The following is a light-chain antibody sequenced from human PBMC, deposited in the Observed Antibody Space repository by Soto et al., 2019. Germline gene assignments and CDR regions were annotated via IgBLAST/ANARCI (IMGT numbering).Light chain of an antibody. J-gene: IGKJ4*01. CDR2: AAS. CDR1: EDITIY. V-gene: IGKV1-9*01. Sequence: IQLTHSPSSLSSSVGDGVTITCLSSEDITIYLAWYQQKPGKAPDLLMYAASTLQSGVPSRFSGSGSGTDFTLTISSLQAEDFATYYCQQTRRYPSTFGGGTKVDIK. CDR3: QQTRRYPST.